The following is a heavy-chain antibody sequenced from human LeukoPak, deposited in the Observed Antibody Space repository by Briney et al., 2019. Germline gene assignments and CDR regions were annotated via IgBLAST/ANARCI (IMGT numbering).Heavy chain of an antibody. V-gene: IGHV3-30*18. J-gene: IGHJ4*02. CDR3: AKDGSKPFYFDSSTYYPDY. CDR2: ISYDGSYK. D-gene: IGHD3-22*01. CDR1: GFTFSNFG. Sequence: GRSLRLSCTASGFTFSNFGMHWVRQAPGKGLEWVTVISYDGSYKYYADSVKGRFTISRDNSKNTLYLQMNSLRAEDTAVYYCAKDGSKPFYFDSSTYYPDYWGQGTLVTVSS.